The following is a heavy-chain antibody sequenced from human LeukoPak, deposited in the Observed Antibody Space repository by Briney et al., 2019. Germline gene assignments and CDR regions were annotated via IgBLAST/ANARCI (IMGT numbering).Heavy chain of an antibody. Sequence: GGSLRLSCAASGFIIDDYGMTWVRQAPGKGLEWVSGINWNGGSTGYADSVKGRFTISRDNAKNSLYLQMNSLRAEETALYYCARGRSYSGSYFDASDIWGQGTMVTVPS. J-gene: IGHJ3*02. D-gene: IGHD1-26*01. CDR1: GFIIDDYG. CDR2: INWNGGST. CDR3: ARGRSYSGSYFDASDI. V-gene: IGHV3-20*04.